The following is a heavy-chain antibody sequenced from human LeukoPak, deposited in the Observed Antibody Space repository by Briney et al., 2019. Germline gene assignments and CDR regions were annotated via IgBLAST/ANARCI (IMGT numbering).Heavy chain of an antibody. V-gene: IGHV1-8*01. CDR1: GYTFTSYD. J-gene: IGHJ3*02. Sequence: ASVKVSCKASGYTFTSYDINWVRQATGQGLEWMGWMNPYSGNTGYAQKFQGTVTMTRNTSISTAYMQLSSLRSEDTAVYYCAITSPLRDYAGPGAFDIWGQGTTVTVSS. CDR2: MNPYSGNT. D-gene: IGHD4-17*01. CDR3: AITSPLRDYAGPGAFDI.